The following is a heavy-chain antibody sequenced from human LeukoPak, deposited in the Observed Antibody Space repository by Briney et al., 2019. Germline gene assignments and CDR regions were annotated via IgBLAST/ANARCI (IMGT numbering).Heavy chain of an antibody. CDR1: GGSFSGYY. D-gene: IGHD3-22*01. CDR3: ARGLYYDSSGYYYDPYYFDY. CDR2: IYYSGST. V-gene: IGHV4-59*01. J-gene: IGHJ4*02. Sequence: SETLSLTCAVYGGSFSGYYWSWIRQPPGKGLEWIGYIYYSGSTNYNPSLKSRVTISVDTSKNQFSLKLSSVTAADTAVYYCARGLYYDSSGYYYDPYYFDYWGQGTLVTVSS.